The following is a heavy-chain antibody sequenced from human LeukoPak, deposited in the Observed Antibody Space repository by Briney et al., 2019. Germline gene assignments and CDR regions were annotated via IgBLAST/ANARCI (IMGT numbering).Heavy chain of an antibody. CDR2: TYYRSKLYN. CDR1: GDIVSSNSAA. Sequence: SQTLSLTCAISGDIVSSNSAAWNWIRQSPSRGLEWLGRTYYRSKLYNDYAVSVKSRITINPDTSKNQFSLKLSSVTAADTAAYYCARGLYEVNVLRYFDWYPPTGCYYYMDVWGKGTTVTISS. D-gene: IGHD3-9*01. V-gene: IGHV6-1*01. J-gene: IGHJ6*03. CDR3: ARGLYEVNVLRYFDWYPPTGCYYYMDV.